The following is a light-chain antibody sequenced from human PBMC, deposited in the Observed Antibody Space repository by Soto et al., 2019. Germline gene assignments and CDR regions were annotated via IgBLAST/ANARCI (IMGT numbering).Light chain of an antibody. CDR2: GAS. CDR1: QSVSSSY. CDR3: QQYGSSLFGA. Sequence: EIVLTQSPGTLSLSPGERATLSCRASQSVSSSYLAWYQQKAGQAPRLLIYGASSRATGIPDRFSGSGSGTDFTLTISRLEPEDFAVYYCQQYGSSLFGAFGQGTRLAMK. V-gene: IGKV3-20*01. J-gene: IGKJ5*01.